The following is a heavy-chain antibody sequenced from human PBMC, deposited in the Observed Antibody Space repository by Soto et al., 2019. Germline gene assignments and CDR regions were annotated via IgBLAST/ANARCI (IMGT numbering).Heavy chain of an antibody. J-gene: IGHJ1*01. CDR3: AKCDSGGWFHYFQH. D-gene: IGHD1-26*01. CDR2: ISARGDGT. CDR1: GFTFSSDS. Sequence: EVQLLESGGGLVQPGGSLRLSCAASGFTFSSDSMSWVRQAPGKGLEWVSGISARGDGTFYADSVKGRFTISRDTSKNKLYLQMNRLRAEDTAVYYCAKCDSGGWFHYFQHWGQGTLVTVSS. V-gene: IGHV3-23*01.